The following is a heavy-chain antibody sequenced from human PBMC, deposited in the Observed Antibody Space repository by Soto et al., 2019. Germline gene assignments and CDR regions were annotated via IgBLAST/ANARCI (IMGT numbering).Heavy chain of an antibody. D-gene: IGHD6-13*01. J-gene: IGHJ4*02. Sequence: GGSLRLSCSASGFTFSSYAMHWVRQAPGKGLEYVSAISSNGGSTYYADSVKGRFTISRDNSKNTLYLQMSSLRAEDTAVYYCVKDQGYSSSWSRFDYWGQGTLVTVSS. CDR3: VKDQGYSSSWSRFDY. CDR2: ISSNGGST. V-gene: IGHV3-64D*08. CDR1: GFTFSSYA.